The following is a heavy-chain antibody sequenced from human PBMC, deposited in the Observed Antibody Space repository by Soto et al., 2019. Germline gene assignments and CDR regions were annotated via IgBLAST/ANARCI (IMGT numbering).Heavy chain of an antibody. J-gene: IGHJ6*02. CDR2: LIDDGYFQ. Sequence: QVQLVDSGGGVVQPERSLRLSCRASGFIFSDYAIHWVRQAPGRGLEWVAVLIDDGYFQYYADSVTGRFTISSDKSNNTVYLHMSSLRVDDTAVYYCAREWGRSYYYGMDVWGQGTTVIVSS. V-gene: IGHV3-30-3*01. CDR1: GFIFSDYA. CDR3: AREWGRSYYYGMDV. D-gene: IGHD3-10*01.